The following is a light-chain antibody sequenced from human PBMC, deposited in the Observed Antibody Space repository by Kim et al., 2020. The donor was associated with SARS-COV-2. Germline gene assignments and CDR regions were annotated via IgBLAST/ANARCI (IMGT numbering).Light chain of an antibody. CDR1: QNITTY. V-gene: IGKV1-39*01. CDR2: ATS. CDR3: QQSYSTPRT. J-gene: IGKJ1*01. Sequence: ASVGDRVTITGRASQNITTYLNWYQQKPGKAPKLLIYATSSLQSGVPSRFSGSGSGADFTLNISSLQPEDFATYYCQQSYSTPRTFGQGTKVDIK.